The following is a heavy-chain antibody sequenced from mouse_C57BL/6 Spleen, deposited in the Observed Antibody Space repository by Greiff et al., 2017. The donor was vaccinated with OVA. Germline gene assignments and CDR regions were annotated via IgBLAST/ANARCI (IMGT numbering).Heavy chain of an antibody. CDR1: GYTFTDYY. CDR2: INPNNGGT. D-gene: IGHD2-4*01. CDR3: ARNYDYDGGYAMDY. J-gene: IGHJ4*01. Sequence: EVQLQQSGPELVKPGASVKISCKASGYTFTDYYMNWVKQSHGKSLEWIGDINPNNGGTSYNQKFKGKATLTVDKSSSTAYMELRSLTSEDSAVYYCARNYDYDGGYAMDYWGQGTSVTVSS. V-gene: IGHV1-26*01.